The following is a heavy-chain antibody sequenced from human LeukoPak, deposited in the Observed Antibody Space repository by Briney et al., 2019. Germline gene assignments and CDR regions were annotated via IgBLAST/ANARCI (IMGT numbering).Heavy chain of an antibody. CDR1: GFTFSSYS. Sequence: GGSLRLSCAASGFTFSSYSMNWVRQAPGKGLEWVAFIRYDGSKKYYTDSVKGRFTISRDNSKNTLYLQMNSLSAEDTAFYYCAKEELRRITMWGYMDVWGKGTTVTISS. CDR2: IRYDGSKK. J-gene: IGHJ6*03. V-gene: IGHV3-30*02. D-gene: IGHD3-10*02. CDR3: AKEELRRITMWGYMDV.